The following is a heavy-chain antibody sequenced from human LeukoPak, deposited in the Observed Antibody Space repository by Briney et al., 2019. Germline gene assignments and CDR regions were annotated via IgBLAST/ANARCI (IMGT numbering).Heavy chain of an antibody. D-gene: IGHD3-10*01. CDR2: INPNSGGT. J-gene: IGHJ4*02. Sequence: ASVKVSCKASGYTXTGYYIHWVRQAPGQGLEWRGWINPNSGGTHFAQKFRGRVTVTRDTSISTAYMELSRLRSDDTAVYYCARVSGESLSGSFQLDYWGQGILVTVSS. V-gene: IGHV1-2*02. CDR1: GYTXTGYY. CDR3: ARVSGESLSGSFQLDY.